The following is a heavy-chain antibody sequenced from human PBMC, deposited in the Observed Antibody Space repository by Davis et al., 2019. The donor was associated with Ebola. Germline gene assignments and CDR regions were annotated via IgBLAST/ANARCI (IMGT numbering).Heavy chain of an antibody. CDR2: ISGYNGNT. D-gene: IGHD6-25*01. Sequence: AASVKVSCKASGYTFSSYGINWVRQAPGQGLEWMGWISGYNGNTNYAQKLQGRVTMSTDTSTSTAYMELRSLRSDDTAVYYCARDRAATVIEYWGQGSLVTVSS. CDR3: ARDRAATVIEY. V-gene: IGHV1-18*01. CDR1: GYTFSSYG. J-gene: IGHJ4*02.